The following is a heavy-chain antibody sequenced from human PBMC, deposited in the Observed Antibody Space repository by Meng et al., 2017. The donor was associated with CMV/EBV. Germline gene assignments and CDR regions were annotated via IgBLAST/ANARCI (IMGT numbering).Heavy chain of an antibody. D-gene: IGHD5-18*01. V-gene: IGHV4-34*01. J-gene: IGHJ5*02. CDR2: INHSGST. CDR3: ARGKRLGYSYGSWFGFDP. Sequence: SFSGYYWSCFRQPPGKGLQWIVEINHSGSTNYNPPLHSRVTISVDTSKNQYSLKLISVTAADTAVYYCARGKRLGYSYGSWFGFDPWGQGTLVTVSS. CDR1: SFSGYY.